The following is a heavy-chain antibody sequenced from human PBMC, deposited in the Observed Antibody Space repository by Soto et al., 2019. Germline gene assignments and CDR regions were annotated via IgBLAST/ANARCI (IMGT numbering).Heavy chain of an antibody. D-gene: IGHD1-26*01. CDR1: GGSISSGGYC. CDR2: VHDSGNT. CDR3: ARTVGAAYYFDF. V-gene: IGHV4-31*03. Sequence: QVQLQESGPGLVKPSQTLSLTCTVSGGSISSGGYCWSWIRQHPGKGLEWIGYVHDSGNTYYNPSLKSRATISVDKSKNQFFLNLSSVTAADTAVYYCARTVGAAYYFDFWGQGALVTVSS. J-gene: IGHJ4*02.